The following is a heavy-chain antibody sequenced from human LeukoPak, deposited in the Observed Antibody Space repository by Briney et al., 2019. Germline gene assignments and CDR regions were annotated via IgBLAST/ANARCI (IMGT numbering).Heavy chain of an antibody. Sequence: PGGSLRLSCAASGFTFSDYYMSWIRQAPGKGLEWVSYISSSGSTIYYADSVKGRFTISRDNAKNSLYLQMNSLRAEDTAVYYSARRIYSSGWDDAFDIWGQGTMVTVSS. CDR3: ARRIYSSGWDDAFDI. CDR2: ISSSGSTI. D-gene: IGHD6-19*01. CDR1: GFTFSDYY. V-gene: IGHV3-11*01. J-gene: IGHJ3*02.